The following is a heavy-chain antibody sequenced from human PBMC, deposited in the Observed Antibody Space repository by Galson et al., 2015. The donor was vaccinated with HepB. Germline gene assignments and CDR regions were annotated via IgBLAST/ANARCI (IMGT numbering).Heavy chain of an antibody. V-gene: IGHV4-39*01. CDR2: VHYSGSA. J-gene: IGHJ5*02. CDR1: GGSISSSAYS. Sequence: SEPLSLTCTVSGGSISSSAYSWGWIRQPPGKGLEWIGSVHYSGSAYYNPSLKSRVTIPVDTSKNQFSLKLSSVTAADTAVYYCARHSTAAGTKWFDPWGQGTLVTVSS. D-gene: IGHD6-13*01. CDR3: ARHSTAAGTKWFDP.